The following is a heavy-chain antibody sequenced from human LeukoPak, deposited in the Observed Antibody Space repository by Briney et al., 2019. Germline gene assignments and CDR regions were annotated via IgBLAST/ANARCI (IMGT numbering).Heavy chain of an antibody. D-gene: IGHD6-19*01. CDR3: ASSSGWYGY. Sequence: GGSLRLSCAASGFSFTSYSMNWVRQAPGRGLEWVSYITTSSSTIYYADSVKGRFTISRDNAKNSLYLQMSNLRAEDTAVYYCASSSGWYGYWGQGALVTVSS. V-gene: IGHV3-48*04. CDR2: ITTSSSTI. CDR1: GFSFTSYS. J-gene: IGHJ4*02.